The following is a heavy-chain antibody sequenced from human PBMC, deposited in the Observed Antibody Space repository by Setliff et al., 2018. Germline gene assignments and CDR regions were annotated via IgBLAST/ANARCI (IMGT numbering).Heavy chain of an antibody. CDR2: IYHSGST. CDR1: GYSISSGYY. D-gene: IGHD3-22*01. CDR3: ARGKIRITMIVVPTGGAFDI. J-gene: IGHJ3*02. Sequence: TLSLTCAVSGYSISSGYYWGWIRQPPGKGLEWIGSIYHSGSTYYNPSLKSRVTISVDTSKNQFSLKLSSVTAADTAVYYCARGKIRITMIVVPTGGAFDIWGQGTMVTVSS. V-gene: IGHV4-38-2*01.